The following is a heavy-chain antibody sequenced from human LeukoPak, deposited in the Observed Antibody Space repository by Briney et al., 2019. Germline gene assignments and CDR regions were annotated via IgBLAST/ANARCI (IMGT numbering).Heavy chain of an antibody. CDR3: ARLDYGDYLDYFDY. CDR2: IYYSGST. J-gene: IGHJ4*02. V-gene: IGHV4-38-2*01. CDR1: GFTFSGYA. D-gene: IGHD4-17*01. Sequence: GSLRLSCAASGFTFSGYAMSWIRQPSGKGLEWIGSIYYSGSTYYNPSLKSRVTISVDTSKNQFSLKLSSVTAADTAVYYCARLDYGDYLDYFDYWGQGTLVTVSS.